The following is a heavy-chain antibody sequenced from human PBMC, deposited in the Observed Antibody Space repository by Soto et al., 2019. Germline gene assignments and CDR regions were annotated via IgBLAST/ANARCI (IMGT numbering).Heavy chain of an antibody. Sequence: GGSLRLSCEGFRLTFSPYWMTWVRQAPGKGLEWVASIKEDGSVKNYADSVKGRFTVSRDNVKRAMFLQMASVRVDDTAVYFCARDVSSEYASILDVWGRGARVTVSS. CDR2: IKEDGSVK. CDR3: ARDVSSEYASILDV. J-gene: IGHJ4*02. D-gene: IGHD3-3*01. CDR1: RLTFSPYW. V-gene: IGHV3-7*03.